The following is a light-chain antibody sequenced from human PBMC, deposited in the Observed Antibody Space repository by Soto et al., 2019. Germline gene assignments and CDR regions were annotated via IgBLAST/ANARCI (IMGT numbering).Light chain of an antibody. V-gene: IGKV4-1*01. J-gene: IGKJ1*01. CDR2: WAS. CDR1: QSVLYSSNNKNY. CDR3: QQYYRPWT. Sequence: DIVMTQSPDSLAVSLGERATINCKSSQSVLYSSNNKNYLAWYQQKPGQPPQLLIYWASTRESGVPDRFSGSGSGTDFTLTISSLQAEYVAVYYCQQYYRPWTFGQGTKVEIK.